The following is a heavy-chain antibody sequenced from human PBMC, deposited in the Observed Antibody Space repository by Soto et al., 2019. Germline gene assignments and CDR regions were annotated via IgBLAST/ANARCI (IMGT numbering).Heavy chain of an antibody. J-gene: IGHJ5*02. Sequence: QITLKESGPTLVKPTQTLTLTCTFSGFSLSSSGVGVGWIRQSPGKALEWLALIYWDNHKRYSPTLKSRLTNTKDTSKNQVVLTMTNMDPVDTATYYCAHSRSGFGELSIVWFDPWGHGTLVTVSS. CDR2: IYWDNHK. CDR3: AHSRSGFGELSIVWFDP. D-gene: IGHD3-10*01. CDR1: GFSLSSSGVG. V-gene: IGHV2-5*02.